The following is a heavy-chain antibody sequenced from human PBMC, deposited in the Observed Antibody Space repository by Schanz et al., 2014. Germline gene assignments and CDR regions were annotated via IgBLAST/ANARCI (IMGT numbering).Heavy chain of an antibody. D-gene: IGHD2-15*01. CDR3: ARGRGCTGGSCYSWFDL. CDR1: GYTLSAYS. J-gene: IGHJ5*02. CDR2: INAGTGNT. Sequence: QVQLVQSGAEVKKPGASVKVSCKASGYTLSAYSLHWVRQAPGQRLEWMGWINAGTGNTEYSQKFQGRVTMTRNTSISTAYMELSSLRSEDTAVYYCARGRGCTGGSCYSWFDLWGQGTLVTVAA. V-gene: IGHV1-3*01.